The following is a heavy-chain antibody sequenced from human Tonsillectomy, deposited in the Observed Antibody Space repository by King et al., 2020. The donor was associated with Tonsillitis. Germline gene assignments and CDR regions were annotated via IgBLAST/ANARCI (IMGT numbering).Heavy chain of an antibody. Sequence: QLVQSGGGLVKPGGSLRLSCAASGFTFSSYSMNWVRQAPGKGLEWVSSISSSSSYIYYADSVKGRFTISRDNAKNSLYLQMNSLRAEDTAVYYCARSERPRYCSSTSCYGGYYFDYWGQGTLVTVSS. CDR3: ARSERPRYCSSTSCYGGYYFDY. CDR1: GFTFSSYS. D-gene: IGHD2-2*01. J-gene: IGHJ4*02. CDR2: ISSSSSYI. V-gene: IGHV3-21*01.